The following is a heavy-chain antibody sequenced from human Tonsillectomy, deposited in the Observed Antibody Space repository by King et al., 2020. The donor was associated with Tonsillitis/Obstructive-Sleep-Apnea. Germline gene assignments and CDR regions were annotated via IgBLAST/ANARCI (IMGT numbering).Heavy chain of an antibody. J-gene: IGHJ5*01. CDR2: IDPSDSYT. D-gene: IGHD1-26*01. CDR3: ASIPATHNWFDS. Sequence: QLVQSVAEVKKPGESLRISCKGSGYNFTTYWITWVRQMPGKGLEWMGRIDPSDSYTNYSPSFQGHVTISADKSISTAYLHWSSLKASDTAMYYCASIPATHNWFDSWGQGTLVTVSS. CDR1: GYNFTTYW. V-gene: IGHV5-10-1*01.